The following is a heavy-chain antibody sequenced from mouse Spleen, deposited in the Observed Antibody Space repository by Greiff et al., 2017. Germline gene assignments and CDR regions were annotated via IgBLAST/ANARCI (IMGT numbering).Heavy chain of an antibody. CDR3: ARHYGLAWFAY. J-gene: IGHJ3*01. CDR1: GYSFTGYY. Sequence: EVQLQQSGPELVKPGASVKISCKASGYSFTGYYMNWVKQSPEKSLEWIGEINPSTGGTTYNQKFKAKATLTVDKSSSTAYMQLKSLTSEDSAVYYCARHYGLAWFAYWGQGTLVTVSA. V-gene: IGHV1-42*01. D-gene: IGHD1-2*01. CDR2: INPSTGGT.